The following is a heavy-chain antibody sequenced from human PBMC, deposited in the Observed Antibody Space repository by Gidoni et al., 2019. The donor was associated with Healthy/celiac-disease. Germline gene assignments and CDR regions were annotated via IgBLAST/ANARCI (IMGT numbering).Heavy chain of an antibody. CDR2: ISGSGGST. CDR3: AKAPLFTVTTTDFDY. J-gene: IGHJ4*02. Sequence: EVQLLESGGGLVQPGGSLRLSCAASGFTFSSYAMSWVRQAPGKGLEWDSAISGSGGSTYYADSVKGRFTISRDYSKNTLYLQMNSLRAEDTAVYYCAKAPLFTVTTTDFDYWGQGTLVTVSS. D-gene: IGHD4-17*01. CDR1: GFTFSSYA. V-gene: IGHV3-23*01.